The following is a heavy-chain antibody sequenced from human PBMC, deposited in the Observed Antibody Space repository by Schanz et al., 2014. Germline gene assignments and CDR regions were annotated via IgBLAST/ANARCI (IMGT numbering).Heavy chain of an antibody. Sequence: QVQLVQSGAEVKKPGASVKVSCEASGYTFTSYDINWVRQAPGQGLEWMGIINPSGGSTSYAQKFQGRVTMTADKSTSTVYMEVSGLRSEDTAVYYCAKVDRTRYYAMDVWGQGTTVTVSS. CDR2: INPSGGST. CDR3: AKVDRTRYYAMDV. D-gene: IGHD3-9*01. CDR1: GYTFTSYD. V-gene: IGHV1-46*01. J-gene: IGHJ6*02.